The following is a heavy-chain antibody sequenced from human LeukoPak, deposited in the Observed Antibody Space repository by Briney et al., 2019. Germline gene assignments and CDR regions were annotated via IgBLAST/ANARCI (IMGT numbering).Heavy chain of an antibody. CDR2: ISSSSSYI. Sequence: GGSLRLSCAASGFTLSSYSMNWVRQAPGKGLEWVSSISSSSSYIYYADSVRGRFTISRDNAKNSLYLQMNSLRAEDTAVYYCATHLLAAGKGGYWGQGTLVTVSS. D-gene: IGHD6-13*01. CDR3: ATHLLAAGKGGY. J-gene: IGHJ4*02. V-gene: IGHV3-21*01. CDR1: GFTLSSYS.